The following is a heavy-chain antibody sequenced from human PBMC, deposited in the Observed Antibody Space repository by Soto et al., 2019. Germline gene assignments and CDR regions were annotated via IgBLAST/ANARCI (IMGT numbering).Heavy chain of an antibody. D-gene: IGHD1-26*01. CDR2: ISYDGSNK. Sequence: QVQLVESGGGVVQPGRSLRLSCAASGFTSSSYGMHWVRQAPGKGLEWVAVISYDGSNKYYADSVKGRFTISRDNSKNTLYLQMNSLRAEDTAVYYCAKARVGAQGAFDYWGQGTLVTVSS. V-gene: IGHV3-30*18. J-gene: IGHJ4*02. CDR1: GFTSSSYG. CDR3: AKARVGAQGAFDY.